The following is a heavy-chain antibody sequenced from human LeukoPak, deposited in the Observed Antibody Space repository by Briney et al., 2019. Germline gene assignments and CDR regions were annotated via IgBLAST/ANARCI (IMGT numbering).Heavy chain of an antibody. CDR2: INNNGNVN. J-gene: IGHJ6*02. Sequence: GGSLRLSCAASGFTFSSYWMNWARQAPGKGLEWVASINNNGNVNYYVESVKGRFTISRDNAKNSLYLQMSNLRAEDTAVYFCARGGGLDIWGQGATVTVSS. CDR1: GFTFSSYW. CDR3: ARGGGLDI. V-gene: IGHV3-7*03. D-gene: IGHD3-16*01.